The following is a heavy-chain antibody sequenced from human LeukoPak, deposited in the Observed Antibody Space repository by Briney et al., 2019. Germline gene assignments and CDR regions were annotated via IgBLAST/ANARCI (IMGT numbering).Heavy chain of an antibody. CDR2: ISQDVSHK. CDR1: GFTFSSYW. V-gene: IGHV3-7*01. CDR3: ARVGYNGWNFEN. J-gene: IGHJ4*02. Sequence: TGGSLRPSCAASGFTFSSYWMSWVRQAPGKGLQSVAYISQDVSHKYYVDSVKGRFTISRDNAKNSLHLEMNSLRAEDTALYYCARVGYNGWNFENWGQGTLVTVSS. D-gene: IGHD5-12*01.